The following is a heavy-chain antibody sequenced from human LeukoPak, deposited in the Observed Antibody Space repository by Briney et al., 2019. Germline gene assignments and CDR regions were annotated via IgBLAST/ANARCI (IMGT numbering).Heavy chain of an antibody. V-gene: IGHV3-30*18. Sequence: GGSLRLSCAASGFTFSSYEINWVRQAPGKGLEWVAVISYDGSNKYYADSVKGRFTISRDNSKNTLYLQMNSLRAEDTAVYYCAKGDTRYCGGDCYDAAEYFQHWGQGTLVTVSS. CDR2: ISYDGSNK. D-gene: IGHD2-21*02. CDR3: AKGDTRYCGGDCYDAAEYFQH. CDR1: GFTFSSYE. J-gene: IGHJ1*01.